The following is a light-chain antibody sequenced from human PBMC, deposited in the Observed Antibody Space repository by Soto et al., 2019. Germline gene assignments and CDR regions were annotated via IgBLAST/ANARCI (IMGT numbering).Light chain of an antibody. V-gene: IGKV3-20*01. Sequence: VLTQSPGTLSLSPGERATLSCRAGQSVSSGYLAWYQQKPGQAPRLLIYATYTRGTGIPDRFSGSGSGTDFTLTISRLQPEDFAVYYCQQYGPSPLYTFGQGTKLEIK. CDR1: QSVSSGY. CDR3: QQYGPSPLYT. J-gene: IGKJ2*01. CDR2: ATY.